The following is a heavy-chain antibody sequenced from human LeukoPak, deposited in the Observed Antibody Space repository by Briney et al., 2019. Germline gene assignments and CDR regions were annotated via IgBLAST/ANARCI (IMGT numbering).Heavy chain of an antibody. D-gene: IGHD2-8*01. CDR3: ARGRGVLMVYAFRWFDP. CDR2: INHSGST. CDR1: GGSFSGYY. J-gene: IGHJ5*02. V-gene: IGHV4-34*01. Sequence: PSETLSLTCAVYGGSFSGYYWSWIRQPPGKGLEWIREINHSGSTNYNPSLKSRVTISVDTSKNQFSLKLSSVTAADTAVYYCARGRGVLMVYAFRWFDPWGQGTLVTVSS.